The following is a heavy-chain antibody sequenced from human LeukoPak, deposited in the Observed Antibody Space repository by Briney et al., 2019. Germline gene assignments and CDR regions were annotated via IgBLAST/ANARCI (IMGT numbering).Heavy chain of an antibody. D-gene: IGHD6-13*01. Sequence: SGGSLRLSCAASGFTFSSYWMSWVRQAPGKGLEWVANIKQDGSEKYYVDSVKGRFTISRDNAKNSLYLQMNSLRAEDTAVYYCARDRGFIAAAADYWGQGTLVTVSS. CDR1: GFTFSSYW. CDR2: IKQDGSEK. CDR3: ARDRGFIAAAADY. V-gene: IGHV3-7*01. J-gene: IGHJ4*02.